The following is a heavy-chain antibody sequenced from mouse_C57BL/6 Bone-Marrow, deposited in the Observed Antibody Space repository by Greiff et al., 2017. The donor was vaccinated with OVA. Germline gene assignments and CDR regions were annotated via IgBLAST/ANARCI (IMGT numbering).Heavy chain of an antibody. CDR1: GFTFSDYG. J-gene: IGHJ2*01. Sequence: EVKLMESGGGLVKPGGSLKLSCAASGFTFSDYGMHWVRQAPEKGLEWVAYISSGSSTIYYADTVKGRFTISRDNAKNTLFLQMTSLRSEDTAMYYCAITTVVDFDYWGQGTTLTVSS. D-gene: IGHD1-1*01. CDR3: AITTVVDFDY. V-gene: IGHV5-17*01. CDR2: ISSGSSTI.